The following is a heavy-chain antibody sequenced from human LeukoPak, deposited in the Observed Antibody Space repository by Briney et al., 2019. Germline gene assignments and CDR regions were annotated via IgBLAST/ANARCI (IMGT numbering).Heavy chain of an antibody. V-gene: IGHV3-23*01. Sequence: GGSLRLSCAASGFTFSSYAMHWVRQAPGKGLEWVSAISGSGGSTFYADSVQGRLTISRDNSKNTLYLQLNSLRVEDTAVYYCARDKIVVVVSTTLPDMWGQGTMVTVSS. CDR3: ARDKIVVVVSTTLPDM. J-gene: IGHJ3*02. D-gene: IGHD2-15*01. CDR1: GFTFSSYA. CDR2: ISGSGGST.